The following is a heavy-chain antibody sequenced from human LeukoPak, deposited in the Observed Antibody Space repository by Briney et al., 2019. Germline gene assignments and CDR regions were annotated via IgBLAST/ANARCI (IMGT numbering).Heavy chain of an antibody. V-gene: IGHV4-59*11. CDR1: GGSISSHY. CDR3: ARASLYYDFWSGYSSAYYFDY. CDR2: IYYSGST. D-gene: IGHD3-3*01. Sequence: SETLSLTCTVSGGSISSHYWIWIRQPPGKGLEWIGYIYYSGSTNYNHSLKSRVTISVDTSNNQFSPKLSSVTAADTAVYYCARASLYYDFWSGYSSAYYFDYWGQGTLVTVSS. J-gene: IGHJ4*02.